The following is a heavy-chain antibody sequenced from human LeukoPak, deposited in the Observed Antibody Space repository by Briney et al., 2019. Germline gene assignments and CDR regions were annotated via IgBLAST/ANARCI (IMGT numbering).Heavy chain of an antibody. CDR2: ISYNGGYI. V-gene: IGHV3-33*03. CDR1: GFSFRTYN. CDR3: TRVGYIDEGIDY. Sequence: RTGGSLRLSCTASGFSFRTYNLHWVRQAPGKGLEWVAVISYNGGYIHYEDSVKGRFTISRDNAKNSLYLQMNSLRAEDTAIYYCTRVGYIDEGIDYWGQGTLVTVSS. J-gene: IGHJ4*02. D-gene: IGHD5-24*01.